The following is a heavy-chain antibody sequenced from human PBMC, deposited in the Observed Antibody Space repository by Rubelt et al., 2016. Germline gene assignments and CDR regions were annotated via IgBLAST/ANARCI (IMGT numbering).Heavy chain of an antibody. CDR3: ARDHSSGWYLEGFFDY. CDR2: IYHSGST. J-gene: IGHJ4*02. Sequence: QVQLQESGPGLVKPSETLSLTCTVSGYSISSGYYWGWIRQPPGKGLEWIGSIYHSGSTYYNPSLKSRVTISVDTAKNQFSLQLSSVTAADTAVYYCARDHSSGWYLEGFFDYWGQGTLVTVSS. D-gene: IGHD6-19*01. V-gene: IGHV4-38-2*02. CDR1: GYSISSGYY.